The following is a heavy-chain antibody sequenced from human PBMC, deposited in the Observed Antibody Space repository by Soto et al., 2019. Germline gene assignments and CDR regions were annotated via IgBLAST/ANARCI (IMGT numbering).Heavy chain of an antibody. D-gene: IGHD2-15*01. CDR1: GYSFTDYY. Sequence: ASVKVSCKTSGYSFTDYYMHWVRQAPGQGFEWVGGINPKSGGPKYVPKFQGRVTVTRDTSTSTAYMELNRLTSDDTAVYYCASEDCRNTNCLKGFDYWGQGTLVTVSS. V-gene: IGHV1-2*02. CDR2: INPKSGGP. CDR3: ASEDCRNTNCLKGFDY. J-gene: IGHJ4*02.